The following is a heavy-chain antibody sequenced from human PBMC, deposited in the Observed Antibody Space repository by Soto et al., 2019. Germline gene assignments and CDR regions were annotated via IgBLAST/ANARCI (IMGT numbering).Heavy chain of an antibody. CDR1: GGSISSGDYY. CDR3: ARNGALDY. J-gene: IGHJ4*02. D-gene: IGHD2-8*01. V-gene: IGHV4-30-4*01. Sequence: SETLSLTCTVSGGSISSGDYYWSRIHQPPGKGLEWIGYIPYSGTTNYNPSLESRLTISVDTSKNQFSLKLTSVTAADTAVYYCARNGALDYWGRGTLVTVSS. CDR2: IPYSGTT.